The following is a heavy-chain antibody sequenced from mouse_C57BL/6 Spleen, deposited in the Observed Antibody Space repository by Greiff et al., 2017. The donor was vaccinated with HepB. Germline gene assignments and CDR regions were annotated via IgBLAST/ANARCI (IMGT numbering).Heavy chain of an antibody. CDR1: GYTFTDYY. D-gene: IGHD1-1*01. V-gene: IGHV1-26*01. CDR3: ARNLLLSWFAY. CDR2: INPNNGGT. J-gene: IGHJ3*01. Sequence: EVQLQQSGPELVKPGASVKISCKASGYTFTDYYMNWVKQSHGKSLEWIGDINPNNGGTSYNQKFKGKATLTVDKSSSTAYMERRSLTSEDSAVYYCARNLLLSWFAYWGQGTLVTVSA.